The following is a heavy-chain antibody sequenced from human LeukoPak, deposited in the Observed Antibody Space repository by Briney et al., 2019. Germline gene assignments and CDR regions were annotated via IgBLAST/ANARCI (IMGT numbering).Heavy chain of an antibody. J-gene: IGHJ4*02. CDR2: IKSEAVGATT. CDR1: GFIFSNVW. D-gene: IGHD6-13*01. Sequence: PGGSLRLSCAASGFIFSNVWMSWVRQAPGKGLEWVGRIKSEAVGATTDYSTPVRGRFTISRDDSKSILYLQMNSLKTEDTAVYYCTTDTSSWTTYDCWGQGTLVTVSS. CDR3: TTDTSSWTTYDC. V-gene: IGHV3-15*01.